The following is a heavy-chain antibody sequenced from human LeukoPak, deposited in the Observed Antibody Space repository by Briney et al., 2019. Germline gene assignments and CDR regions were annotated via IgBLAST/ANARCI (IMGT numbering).Heavy chain of an antibody. D-gene: IGHD3-22*01. CDR3: ARDLNDYYSYYFDY. V-gene: IGHV3-48*03. CDR1: GFTFSSYE. Sequence: GGSLRLSCAASGFTFSSYEMNWVRQAPGKGLEWVSYISSSGSTIYYADSVKGRFTISRDNSKNTLYLQMNSLRAEDTAVYYCARDLNDYYSYYFDYWGQGTLVTVSS. J-gene: IGHJ4*02. CDR2: ISSSGSTI.